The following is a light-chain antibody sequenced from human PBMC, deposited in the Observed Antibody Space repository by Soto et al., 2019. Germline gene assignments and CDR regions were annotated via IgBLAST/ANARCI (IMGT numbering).Light chain of an antibody. CDR2: GAS. CDR3: QQYCSSPYT. V-gene: IGKV3-20*01. CDR1: QSVSSSY. J-gene: IGKJ2*01. Sequence: EMGLTQSPGTLSLSPGERATLSCRASQSVSSSYLAWYQQKPGQAPRLIIYGASDRATGIPDSFSGSGSGTDFTLTISRLEPEDFAVYYCQQYCSSPYTFGQGTKLEIK.